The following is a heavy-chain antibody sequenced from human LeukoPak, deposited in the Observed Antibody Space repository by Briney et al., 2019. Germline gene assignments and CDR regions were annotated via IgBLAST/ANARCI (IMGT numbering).Heavy chain of an antibody. D-gene: IGHD6-19*01. CDR3: ARRSKSSSVWYYFDY. CDR1: GFTFSNYG. J-gene: IGHJ4*02. CDR2: IWHDGSNK. V-gene: IGHV3-33*01. Sequence: GGSLRLSCAASGFTFSNYGIHWVRQAPGKGLEWVAVIWHDGSNKYYADSVKGRFTISRDNSKNTLYLQMNSLRVEDTAIYYCARRSKSSSVWYYFDYWGQGTLVTVSS.